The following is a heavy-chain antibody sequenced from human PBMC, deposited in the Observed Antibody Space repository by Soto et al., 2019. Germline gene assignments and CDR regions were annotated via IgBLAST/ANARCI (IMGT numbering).Heavy chain of an antibody. CDR1: GFTFSDHF. CDR3: ASRKVAGDALRDRYFDF. Sequence: PGGSLRLSCAASGFTFSDHFMDWVRQAPGKGLEWVGRVKTRAKGFATQYAESVKGRFTVSRDDLRSSFYLQMSALKTDDTAVYSCASRKVAGDALRDRYFDFWGRGTLVTVSS. D-gene: IGHD6-19*01. J-gene: IGHJ2*01. V-gene: IGHV3-72*01. CDR2: VKTRAKGFAT.